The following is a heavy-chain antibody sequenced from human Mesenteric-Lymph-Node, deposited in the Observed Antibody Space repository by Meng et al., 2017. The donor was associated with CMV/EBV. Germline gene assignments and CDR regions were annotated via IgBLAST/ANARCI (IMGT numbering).Heavy chain of an antibody. Sequence: GESLKISCAASGFTFGGYTMNWVRQAPGKGLEWVSSISSSSNYIYYADSVKGRFTISRDNAKDSLHLQMNSLRAEDTAVYYCAREVGVAAGTEFDYWGQGTLVTVSS. V-gene: IGHV3-21*01. J-gene: IGHJ4*02. CDR3: AREVGVAAGTEFDY. CDR2: ISSSSNYI. CDR1: GFTFGGYT. D-gene: IGHD1-7*01.